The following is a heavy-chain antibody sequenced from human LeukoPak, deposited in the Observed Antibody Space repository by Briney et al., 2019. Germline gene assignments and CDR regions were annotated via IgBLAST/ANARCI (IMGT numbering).Heavy chain of an antibody. CDR3: ARDVWFGENGFDP. D-gene: IGHD3-10*01. V-gene: IGHV3-21*01. CDR2: ISSSSSYI. J-gene: IGHJ5*02. Sequence: PGGSLRLSCAASGFTFSSYSMNWVRQAPGKGLEWASSISSSSSYIYYADSVKGRFTISRENAKNSLYLQMNSLRAEDTAVYYCARDVWFGENGFDPWGQGTLVTVSS. CDR1: GFTFSSYS.